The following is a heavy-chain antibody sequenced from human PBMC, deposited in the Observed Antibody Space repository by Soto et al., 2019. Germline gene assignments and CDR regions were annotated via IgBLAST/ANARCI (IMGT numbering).Heavy chain of an antibody. CDR2: INPDSGNT. CDR1: GYTCTNYA. D-gene: IGHD6-13*01. CDR3: ARDPLAGPTLGTGIDS. Sequence: QVPLVQSGAEVKRPGASVRLSCRTSGYTCTNYALHGLRRAPGQGLEWMGWINPDSGNTKYSQKFQGRVTFTRDTSASAGYMDMSSLTSEDTALYYCARDPLAGPTLGTGIDSWGQGTLLTVSS. V-gene: IGHV1-3*01. J-gene: IGHJ5*01.